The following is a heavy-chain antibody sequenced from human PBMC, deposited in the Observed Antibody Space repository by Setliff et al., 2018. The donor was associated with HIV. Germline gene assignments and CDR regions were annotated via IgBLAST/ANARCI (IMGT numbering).Heavy chain of an antibody. CDR2: INAGNGST. D-gene: IGHD6-13*01. Sequence: ASVKVSCKASGYTFAHYAMQWVRQAPGQGLEWMGWINAGNGSTKYSQKFQGRVTITRDTFASIAYMELSSLRSEDTAVYYCARPDSRWYARGRDPLYGLDVWGQGTTVTVSS. CDR1: GYTFAHYA. V-gene: IGHV1-3*01. J-gene: IGHJ6*02. CDR3: ARPDSRWYARGRDPLYGLDV.